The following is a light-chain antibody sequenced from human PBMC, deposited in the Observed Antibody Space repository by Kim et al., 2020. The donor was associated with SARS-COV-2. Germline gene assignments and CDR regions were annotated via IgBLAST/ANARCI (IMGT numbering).Light chain of an antibody. J-gene: IGKJ1*01. Sequence: RPAAVGDTVTITCRASQDVHIWLAWYQLKPDQVPQLLIHKSYELQAGVPSRFRGGGSGTQFTLTIDSLQPGDFATYYCQQYHSHSTFGQGTKVEI. CDR2: KSY. CDR3: QQYHSHST. V-gene: IGKV1-5*03. CDR1: QDVHIW.